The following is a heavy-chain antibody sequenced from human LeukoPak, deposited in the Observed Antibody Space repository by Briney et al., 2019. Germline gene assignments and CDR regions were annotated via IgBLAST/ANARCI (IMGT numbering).Heavy chain of an antibody. V-gene: IGHV3-30*02. CDR1: GFTFSSYG. D-gene: IGHD3-10*01. Sequence: GGSLRLSCAASGFTFSSYGMHWVRQAPGKGLEWVAFIRYDVSNKYYADSVKGRFTISRDNSKNTLYLQMNSLGAEDTAVYYCAKDRGVPFYYGSGSYIDYWGQGTLVTVSS. CDR2: IRYDVSNK. J-gene: IGHJ4*02. CDR3: AKDRGVPFYYGSGSYIDY.